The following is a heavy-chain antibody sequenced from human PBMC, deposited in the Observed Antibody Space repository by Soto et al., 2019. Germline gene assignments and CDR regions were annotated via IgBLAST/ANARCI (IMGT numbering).Heavy chain of an antibody. Sequence: SETMSLKCAVAGYSVGSAYWWAWSRQHQGKGRDWIGHIYSTRMTYYNPSLNGRVIIALDTSKNQFSLKLTSVTDADTAVYHCARAYYYDSSGNLRDWGQGTLVTVS. D-gene: IGHD3-22*01. CDR2: IYSTRMT. CDR1: GYSVGSAYW. CDR3: ARAYYYDSSGNLRD. V-gene: IGHV4-38-2*01. J-gene: IGHJ4*02.